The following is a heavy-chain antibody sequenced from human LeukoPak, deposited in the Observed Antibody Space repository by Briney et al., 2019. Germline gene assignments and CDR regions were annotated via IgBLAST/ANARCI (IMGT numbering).Heavy chain of an antibody. CDR1: GGSISSGDYY. J-gene: IGHJ3*02. V-gene: IGHV4-30-4*08. Sequence: KASQTLSLTCTVSGGSISSGDYYWSWIRQPPGKGLEWIGYIYYSGSTYYNPSLKSRVTISVDTSKNQFSLKLSSVIAADTAVYYCARGGTMMYAFDIWGQGTMVTVSS. D-gene: IGHD3-22*01. CDR2: IYYSGST. CDR3: ARGGTMMYAFDI.